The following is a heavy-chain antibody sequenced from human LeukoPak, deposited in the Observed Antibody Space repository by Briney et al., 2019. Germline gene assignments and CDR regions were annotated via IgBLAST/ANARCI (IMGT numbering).Heavy chain of an antibody. J-gene: IGHJ6*03. Sequence: GESLKISCKGSGYSFTSYWIGWVRQMPGEGLEWMGIIYPGDSDTRYSPSFQGQVTISADKSISTAYLQWSSLKASDTAMYYCARHYCSSTSCPYYYYYYYMDVWGKGTTVTVSS. CDR1: GYSFTSYW. V-gene: IGHV5-51*01. D-gene: IGHD2-2*01. CDR3: ARHYCSSTSCPYYYYYYYMDV. CDR2: IYPGDSDT.